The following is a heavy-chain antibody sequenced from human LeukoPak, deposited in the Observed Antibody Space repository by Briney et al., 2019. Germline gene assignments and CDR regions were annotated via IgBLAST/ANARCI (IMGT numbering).Heavy chain of an antibody. V-gene: IGHV1-69*01. CDR1: GGTFSSYA. D-gene: IGHD4-23*01. CDR2: IIPIFGTA. Sequence: SSVKVSCKASGGTFSSYAISLVRQAPGQGLEWMGGIIPIFGTANYAQKFQGRVTITADESTSTAYMELSSLRSEDTAVYYCARAYGGNSPFDYWGQGTRVTVSS. J-gene: IGHJ4*02. CDR3: ARAYGGNSPFDY.